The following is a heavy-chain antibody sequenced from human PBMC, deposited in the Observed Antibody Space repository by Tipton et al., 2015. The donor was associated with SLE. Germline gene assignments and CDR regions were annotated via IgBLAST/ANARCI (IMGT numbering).Heavy chain of an antibody. Sequence: TLSLTCTVSGGSISSYYWSWIRQPPGKGLEWIGYIYYSGSTNYNPSLKSRVTISVDTSKNQFSLKLNSVTAADTAVYYCATLAAGRGGRGYWGQGTLVTVSS. CDR1: GGSISSYY. J-gene: IGHJ4*02. D-gene: IGHD4-23*01. CDR2: IYYSGST. CDR3: ATLAAGRGGRGY. V-gene: IGHV4-59*08.